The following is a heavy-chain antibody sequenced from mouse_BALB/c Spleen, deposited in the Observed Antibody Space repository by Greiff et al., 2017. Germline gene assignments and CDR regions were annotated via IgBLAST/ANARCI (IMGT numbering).Heavy chain of an antibody. V-gene: IGHV5-9-3*01. J-gene: IGHJ4*01. CDR1: GFTFSSYA. D-gene: IGHD1-1*01. CDR3: ARRGITTVVAGPMDY. Sequence: EVKVVESGGGLVKPGGSLKLSCAASGFTFSSYAMSWVRQTPEKRLEWVATISSGGSYTYYPDSVKGRFTISRDNAKNTLYLQMSSLRSEDTAMYYCARRGITTVVAGPMDYWGQGTSVTVSS. CDR2: ISSGGSYT.